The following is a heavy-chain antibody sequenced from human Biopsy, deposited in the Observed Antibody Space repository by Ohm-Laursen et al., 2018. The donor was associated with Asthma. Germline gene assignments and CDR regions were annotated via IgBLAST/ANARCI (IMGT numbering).Heavy chain of an antibody. J-gene: IGHJ6*02. CDR3: ARGPNYHGSGRAPIGMDV. Sequence: TLSLTCAVSGGSLSTGSYYWSWIRQPPGKGLEWLGYIYCTGSDNYNPSLKSRVTISVDTSKNQFSLRLNSVTAADTAVYYCARGPNYHGSGRAPIGMDVWGQGTTVTVSS. CDR2: IYCTGSD. CDR1: GGSLSTGSYY. D-gene: IGHD3-10*01. V-gene: IGHV4-61*01.